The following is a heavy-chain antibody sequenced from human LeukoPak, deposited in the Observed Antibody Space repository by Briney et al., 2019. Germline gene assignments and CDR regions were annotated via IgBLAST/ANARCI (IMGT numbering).Heavy chain of an antibody. D-gene: IGHD1-14*01. CDR1: AFTFTSSA. CDR2: IVVGSGNR. J-gene: IGHJ1*01. CDR3: AAGTSGRPEYFQH. Sequence: SVKVSCKASAFTFTSSAMQWVRQARGQRLEWIGWIVVGSGNRNYAQKFQERVSITRDMSTGTAYMELSSLRSEDTAVYFCAAGTSGRPEYFQHWGQGTLVTVSS. V-gene: IGHV1-58*02.